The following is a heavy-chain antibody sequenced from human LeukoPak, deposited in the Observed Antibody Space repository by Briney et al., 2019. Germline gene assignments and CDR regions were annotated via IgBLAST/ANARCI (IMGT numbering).Heavy chain of an antibody. Sequence: GRSLRLSCAASGFTFSSYGMHWVRQAPGKGLEWVAVIWYDGSNKYYADSVKGRFTISRDNSKNTLYLQMNSLRAEDTAVYYCAKAVGGSSSLWGQGTLVTVSS. CDR3: AKAVGGSSSL. J-gene: IGHJ4*02. CDR1: GFTFSSYG. V-gene: IGHV3-33*06. D-gene: IGHD1-26*01. CDR2: IWYDGSNK.